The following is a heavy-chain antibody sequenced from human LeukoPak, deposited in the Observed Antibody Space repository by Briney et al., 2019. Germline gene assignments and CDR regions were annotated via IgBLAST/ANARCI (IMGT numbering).Heavy chain of an antibody. J-gene: IGHJ4*02. V-gene: IGHV3-30*18. Sequence: PGGSLRLSCAASGFTVSSIHMVWVRQAPGKGLEWVAVISYDGSNKYYADSVKGRFTISRDNSKNTLYLQMNSLRAEDTAVYYCAKDQGGSSGFDYWGQGTLVTVSS. D-gene: IGHD1-26*01. CDR1: GFTVSSIH. CDR2: ISYDGSNK. CDR3: AKDQGGSSGFDY.